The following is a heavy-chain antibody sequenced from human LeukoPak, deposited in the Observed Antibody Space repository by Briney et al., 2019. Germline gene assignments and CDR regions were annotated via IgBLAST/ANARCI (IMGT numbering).Heavy chain of an antibody. J-gene: IGHJ6*02. D-gene: IGHD2-2*01. Sequence: PSETLSLTCAVYGGSFSDYFWGWIRQPPGKGLGWIGEINHSGRTYYNPSLKSRVTISVDTSKNQFSLNLSSVTAADTAVYYCARDVVVVPAATHYGMDVWGQGTTVTVSS. CDR2: INHSGRT. CDR1: GGSFSDYF. CDR3: ARDVVVVPAATHYGMDV. V-gene: IGHV4-34*01.